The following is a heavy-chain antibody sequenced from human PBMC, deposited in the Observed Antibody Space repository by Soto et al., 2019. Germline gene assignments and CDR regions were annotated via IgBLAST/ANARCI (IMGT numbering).Heavy chain of an antibody. CDR1: GYSFTSYW. CDR2: IYPGDSDT. J-gene: IGHJ6*02. D-gene: IGHD2-2*01. CDR3: ARHIDRYCSSTSCYYYYGMDV. V-gene: IGHV5-51*01. Sequence: GESLKISCKGSGYSFTSYWSGWVRQMPGKGLEWMGIIYPGDSDTRYSPSFQGQVTISADKSISTAYLQWSSLKASDTAMYYCARHIDRYCSSTSCYYYYGMDVWGQGTTVTVSS.